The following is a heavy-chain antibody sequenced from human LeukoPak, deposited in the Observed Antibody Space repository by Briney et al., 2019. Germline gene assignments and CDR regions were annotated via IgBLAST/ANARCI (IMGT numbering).Heavy chain of an antibody. CDR1: GGSISSGSYY. J-gene: IGHJ4*02. Sequence: PSQTLSLTCTVSGGSISSGSYYWSWIRQPAGKGLEWIGRIYTSGSTNYNPSLKSRVTISVDTSKNQFSLKLSPVTAADTAVYYCARVGSTSCLDYWGQGTLVTVSS. V-gene: IGHV4-61*02. D-gene: IGHD2-2*01. CDR3: ARVGSTSCLDY. CDR2: IYTSGST.